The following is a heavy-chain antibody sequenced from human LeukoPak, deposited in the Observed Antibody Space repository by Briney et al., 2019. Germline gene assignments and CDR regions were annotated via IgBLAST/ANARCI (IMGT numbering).Heavy chain of an antibody. D-gene: IGHD5-24*01. CDR1: GGSISSYY. CDR3: ARGSREMATIFDY. CDR2: MYTSGST. V-gene: IGHV4-4*07. J-gene: IGHJ4*02. Sequence: SETLSLTCTVSGGSISSYYWSWIRQPAGKGPEWVGRMYTSGSTNYNPSLKSRVTMSVDTSKNQFSLRLSSMTAADTAVYYCARGSREMATIFDYWGQGTLVTVSS.